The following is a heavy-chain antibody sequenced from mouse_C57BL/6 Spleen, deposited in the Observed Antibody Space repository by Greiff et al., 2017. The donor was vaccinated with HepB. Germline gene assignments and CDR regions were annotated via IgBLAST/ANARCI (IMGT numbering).Heavy chain of an antibody. D-gene: IGHD2-4*01. Sequence: VQLQQSGAELAKPGASVKLSCEASGYTFTSYWMHWVKQRPGQGLEWIGYINPSSGYTKYNQKFKDKATLTADKSSSTAYMQLSRLTYEDSAVYYCARGDYDVGYAMDYWGEGTSVTVSS. CDR1: GYTFTSYW. CDR3: ARGDYDVGYAMDY. V-gene: IGHV1-7*01. J-gene: IGHJ4*01. CDR2: INPSSGYT.